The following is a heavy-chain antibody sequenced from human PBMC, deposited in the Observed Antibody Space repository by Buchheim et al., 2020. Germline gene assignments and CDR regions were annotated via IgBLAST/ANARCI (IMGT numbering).Heavy chain of an antibody. J-gene: IGHJ5*02. CDR1: GGSFSGYY. Sequence: QVQLQQWGAGLLKPSETLSLTCAVYGGSFSGYYWSWIRQPPGKGLEWIGEINHSGSTNYNPSLKSRVTISVDTSKNQFSLKLSSVTAADTAVYYCARVPDLRFNWFDPWGQGTL. V-gene: IGHV4-34*01. CDR2: INHSGST. CDR3: ARVPDLRFNWFDP. D-gene: IGHD4-17*01.